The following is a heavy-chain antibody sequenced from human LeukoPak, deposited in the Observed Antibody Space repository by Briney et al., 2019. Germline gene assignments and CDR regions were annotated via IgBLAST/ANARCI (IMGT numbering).Heavy chain of an antibody. D-gene: IGHD5-18*01. CDR2: IIPIFGTT. J-gene: IGHJ5*02. V-gene: IGHV1-69*13. Sequence: SVKVSCKASGGTFISYAISWVRQAPGQGLEWMGGIIPIFGTTNYAQKFQGRVTITADESTSTAYMELSSLRSEDTAVYYCARDSDRGYSYGYWFDPWGQGTLVTVSS. CDR1: GGTFISYA. CDR3: ARDSDRGYSYGYWFDP.